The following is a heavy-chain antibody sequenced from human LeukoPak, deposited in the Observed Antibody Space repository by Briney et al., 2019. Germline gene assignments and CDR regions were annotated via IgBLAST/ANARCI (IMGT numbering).Heavy chain of an antibody. D-gene: IGHD5-18*01. Sequence: PSETLSLTCSVSGGYINSYYWSWIRQPPGKGLEWIGNLYYTGTTSYNPSLKSRVTISADTSKTQFSLKLNSATAADTAVYYCARAVSEYTYGTRFDHWGPGTLVTVSS. J-gene: IGHJ4*02. CDR1: GGYINSYY. CDR3: ARAVSEYTYGTRFDH. CDR2: LYYTGTT. V-gene: IGHV4-59*01.